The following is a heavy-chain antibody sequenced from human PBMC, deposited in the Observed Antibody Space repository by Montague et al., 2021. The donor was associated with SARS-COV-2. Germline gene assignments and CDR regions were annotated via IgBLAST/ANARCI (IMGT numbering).Heavy chain of an antibody. Sequence: SLRLSCAASGFTFSSYHMNWVRQAPGKGLEWVSSISHSGDYIYSSDSLKGRLIISRDNAKNSLYLQMSSLRAEDTAIYYCARASRIVVTVLDYWGQGTLVTVSS. CDR1: GFTFSSYH. CDR3: ARASRIVVTVLDY. CDR2: ISHSGDYI. D-gene: IGHD1-26*01. J-gene: IGHJ4*02. V-gene: IGHV3-21*01.